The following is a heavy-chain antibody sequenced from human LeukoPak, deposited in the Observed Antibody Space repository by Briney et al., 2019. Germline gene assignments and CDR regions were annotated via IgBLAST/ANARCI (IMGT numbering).Heavy chain of an antibody. J-gene: IGHJ4*02. Sequence: PGGSLRLSCAAPGFTFSSYAMSWVRQAPGKGLEWVSAISGSGGTTYYADSVKGRFTISRDNSKNTLYLQMNSLRAEDTAVYYCAKHYFGSGTSHFDCWGQGTLVTVSS. D-gene: IGHD3-10*01. CDR1: GFTFSSYA. CDR3: AKHYFGSGTSHFDC. V-gene: IGHV3-23*01. CDR2: ISGSGGTT.